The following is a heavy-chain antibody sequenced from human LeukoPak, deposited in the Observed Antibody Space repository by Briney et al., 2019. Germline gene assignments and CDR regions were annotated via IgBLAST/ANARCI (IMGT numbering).Heavy chain of an antibody. V-gene: IGHV3-30*02. Sequence: PGGSLRLSCAASGFTFSSYGMHWVRQAPGKGLEWVAVIWYGGSNKYYADSVKGRFTISRDNSKNTLYLQMNSLRAEDTAVYYCAKDIAYYYGSGSYFDYWGQGTLVTVSS. CDR3: AKDIAYYYGSGSYFDY. CDR2: IWYGGSNK. D-gene: IGHD3-10*01. CDR1: GFTFSSYG. J-gene: IGHJ4*02.